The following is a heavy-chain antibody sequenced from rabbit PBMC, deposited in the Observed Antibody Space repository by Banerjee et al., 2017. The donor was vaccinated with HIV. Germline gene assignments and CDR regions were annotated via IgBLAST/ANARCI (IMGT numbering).Heavy chain of an antibody. J-gene: IGHJ6*01. CDR1: GFTISGDYW. CDR3: ARDLYAGSSGYGMDL. V-gene: IGHV1S47*01. D-gene: IGHD8-1*01. CDR2: IYNGDGST. Sequence: EESGGDLVKPEGSLTLTCTASGFTISGDYWICWVRQAPGKGPEWIACIYNGDGSTYYASWVNGRFTISSHNAQNTLYLQLNSLTAADTATYFCARDLYAGSSGYGMDLWGQGTLVTVS.